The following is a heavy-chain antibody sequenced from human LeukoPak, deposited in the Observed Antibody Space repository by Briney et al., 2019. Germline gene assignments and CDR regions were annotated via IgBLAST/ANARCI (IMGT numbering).Heavy chain of an antibody. CDR2: INDSGST. CDR3: ARASQDLNNWFDP. Sequence: PSETLSLTCAVYDGSFSGYYWNWIRQPPGKGLEWIGEINDSGSTNFNPSLKNRVIISVDTSKNQFSLRLFSVTAADTAVYYCARASQDLNNWFDPWGQGTLVTVSS. D-gene: IGHD3-3*01. V-gene: IGHV4-34*01. J-gene: IGHJ5*02. CDR1: DGSFSGYY.